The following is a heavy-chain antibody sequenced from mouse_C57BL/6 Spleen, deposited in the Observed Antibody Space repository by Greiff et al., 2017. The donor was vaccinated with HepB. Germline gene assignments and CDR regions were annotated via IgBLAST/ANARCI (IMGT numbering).Heavy chain of an antibody. CDR3: ARTMIAGFAY. Sequence: QVQLQQPGAELVKPGASVKLSCKASGYTFTCYWMHWVKQRPGQGLEWIGMIHPNSGSTNYNEKFKSKATLTVDKSSSTAYMQLSSLTSEDSAVYYCARTMIAGFAYWGQGTLVTVSA. CDR2: IHPNSGST. J-gene: IGHJ3*01. V-gene: IGHV1-64*01. CDR1: GYTFTCYW. D-gene: IGHD2-4*01.